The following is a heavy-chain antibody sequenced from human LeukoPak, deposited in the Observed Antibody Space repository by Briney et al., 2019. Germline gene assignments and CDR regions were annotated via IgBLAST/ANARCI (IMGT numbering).Heavy chain of an antibody. CDR2: ISGSGGST. D-gene: IGHD6-13*01. J-gene: IGHJ4*02. Sequence: GGSLRLSCVASGFTFSDYYMSWVRQAPGKGLEWVSAISGSGGSTYYADSVKGRFTISRDNSKNTLYLQMNSLRAEDTAVYYCAKDRKLGIAAAGRLDYWGQGTLVTVSS. CDR3: AKDRKLGIAAAGRLDY. V-gene: IGHV3-23*01. CDR1: GFTFSDYY.